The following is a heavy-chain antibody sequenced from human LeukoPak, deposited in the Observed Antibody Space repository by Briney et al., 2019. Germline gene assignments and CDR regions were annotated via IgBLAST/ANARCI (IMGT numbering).Heavy chain of an antibody. Sequence: PGGSLRLSCAASGFTFSSFSINWVRQAPGKGLEWVSSIASDTTYIKYADSVKGRFTVSRGNAKNSVFLEMKSLRADDTAIYFCARDYYDSSASATFDYWGRGTLVTVSS. CDR3: ARDYYDSSASATFDY. D-gene: IGHD3-22*01. V-gene: IGHV3-21*06. CDR2: IASDTTYI. CDR1: GFTFSSFS. J-gene: IGHJ4*02.